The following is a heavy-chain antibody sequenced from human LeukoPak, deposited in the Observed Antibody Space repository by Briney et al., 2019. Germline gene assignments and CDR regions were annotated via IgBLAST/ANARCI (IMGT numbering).Heavy chain of an antibody. CDR2: MNPNSGNT. Sequence: ASVKVSCKASGYTFTSYDINWVRQATGQGLEWMGWMNPNSGNTGYAQKFQGRVTMTRNTSISTANMELSSLRSEDTAVYYCARGLARTSMVTRGGAPFDYWGQGTLVTVSS. V-gene: IGHV1-8*01. CDR3: ARGLARTSMVTRGGAPFDY. J-gene: IGHJ4*02. CDR1: GYTFTSYD. D-gene: IGHD5-18*01.